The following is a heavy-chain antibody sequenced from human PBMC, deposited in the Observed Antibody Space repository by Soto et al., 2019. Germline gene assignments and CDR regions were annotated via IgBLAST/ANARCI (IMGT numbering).Heavy chain of an antibody. CDR3: ERGPSRLRYFDWLSSPFDY. V-gene: IGHV3-21*01. CDR1: GFTFSSYS. J-gene: IGHJ4*02. D-gene: IGHD3-9*01. Sequence: PCGSLRLSCAASGFTFSSYSMNWVRQAPGKGLEWVSSISSSSSYIYYADSVKGRFTISRDNAKNSLYLQMNSLRAEDTAVYYCERGPSRLRYFDWLSSPFDYWGQGT. CDR2: ISSSSSYI.